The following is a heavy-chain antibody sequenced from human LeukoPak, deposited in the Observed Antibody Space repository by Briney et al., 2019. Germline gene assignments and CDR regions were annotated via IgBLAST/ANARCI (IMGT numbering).Heavy chain of an antibody. D-gene: IGHD5-24*01. CDR3: TRGGWLRYYFDY. CDR2: IKSKTDGGTT. Sequence: GGSQRLSCAASGFTFSNAWMSWVRQAPGKGLEWVGRIKSKTDGGTTDYAAPVKGRFTISRDDSKNTLYLQMNSLKTEDTALYYCTRGGWLRYYFDYWGQGTLVTVSS. J-gene: IGHJ4*02. V-gene: IGHV3-15*01. CDR1: GFTFSNAW.